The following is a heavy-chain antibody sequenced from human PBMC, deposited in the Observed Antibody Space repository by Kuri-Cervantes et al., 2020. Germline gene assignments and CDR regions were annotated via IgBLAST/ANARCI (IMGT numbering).Heavy chain of an antibody. Sequence: GGSLRLSCAASGFTFSSYAMSWVRQAPGKGLEWVSSISGSSSYIYYADSVKGRFTISRDNTKNSLYLQMNILRAEDTAVYYCASDLRSSGYFSYWGQGTLVTVSS. D-gene: IGHD6-19*01. J-gene: IGHJ4*02. CDR1: GFTFSSYA. CDR3: ASDLRSSGYFSY. V-gene: IGHV3-21*01. CDR2: ISGSSSYI.